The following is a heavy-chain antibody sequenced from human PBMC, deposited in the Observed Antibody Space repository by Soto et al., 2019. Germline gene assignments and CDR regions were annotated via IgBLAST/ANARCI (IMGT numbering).Heavy chain of an antibody. J-gene: IGHJ6*04. CDR2: INHSGST. CDR3: ARAWIVGALYYYYGMDV. V-gene: IGHV4-34*01. CDR1: GGSFSGYY. Sequence: PSETLSLTCAVYGGSFSGYYWSWIRQPPGKGLEWIGEINHSGSTNYNPSLKSRVTISVDTSKNQFSLKLSSVTAADTAVYYCARAWIVGALYYYYGMDVWGKGTTVT. D-gene: IGHD1-26*01.